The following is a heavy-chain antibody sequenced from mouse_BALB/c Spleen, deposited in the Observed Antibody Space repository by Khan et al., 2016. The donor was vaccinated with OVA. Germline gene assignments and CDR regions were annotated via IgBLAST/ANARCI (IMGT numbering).Heavy chain of an antibody. V-gene: IGHV5-17*02. D-gene: IGHD2-1*01. CDR3: ANSGGNFHWYFDV. Sequence: EVQLVESGGGLVQPGGSRKLSCAASGFTFSSFGIHWVRQAPKKGLEWVAYISSGSSTIYYVDTVKGRFTISRDNPKNTLFLQMTSLRSEDTAMYDCANSGGNFHWYFDVWGAGTSVTVSS. J-gene: IGHJ1*01. CDR1: GFTFSSFG. CDR2: ISSGSSTI.